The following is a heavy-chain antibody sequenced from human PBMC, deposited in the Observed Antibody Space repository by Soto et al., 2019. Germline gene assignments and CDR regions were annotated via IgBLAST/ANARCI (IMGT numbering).Heavy chain of an antibody. Sequence: PSETLSLTCTVSGGSITSSAYYWGWIRQPPGKGLEWIGNVFYSGSTYYNPSLKSRVTISVDTSKNQFSLNLTSVTAADTAVYYCARHWFSYKCMDVWGQGTTVTVSS. D-gene: IGHD3-10*01. CDR3: ARHWFSYKCMDV. CDR2: VFYSGST. CDR1: GGSITSSAYY. V-gene: IGHV4-39*01. J-gene: IGHJ6*02.